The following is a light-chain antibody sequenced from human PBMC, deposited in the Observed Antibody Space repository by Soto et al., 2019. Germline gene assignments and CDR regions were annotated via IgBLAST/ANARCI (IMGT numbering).Light chain of an antibody. CDR2: KGS. J-gene: IGKJ1*01. CDR1: QTISSW. CDR3: QHYNSYSEA. Sequence: DIQMTQSPSTLSGSVGDRVTITCRASQTISSWLAWYQQKPGKAPKLPIYKGSTLKSGVQSSFSGSGSGTEFPRTSSSLQPDDFATYYCQHYNSYSEAFGQGTKVEL. V-gene: IGKV1-5*03.